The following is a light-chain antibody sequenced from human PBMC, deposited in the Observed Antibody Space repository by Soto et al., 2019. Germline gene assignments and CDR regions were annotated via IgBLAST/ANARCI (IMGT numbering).Light chain of an antibody. CDR2: GAS. CDR3: QQYVNSIT. CDR1: QSVSSNY. J-gene: IGKJ5*01. Sequence: EIVLTQSPGTLSLSPGERATLSCRASQSVSSNYLAWYQQRPGQAPRLLIYGASSRATGVPDRFSGSGSGTDFTLSISRLETEDFAVYYCQQYVNSITFGLGTRLEIK. V-gene: IGKV3-20*01.